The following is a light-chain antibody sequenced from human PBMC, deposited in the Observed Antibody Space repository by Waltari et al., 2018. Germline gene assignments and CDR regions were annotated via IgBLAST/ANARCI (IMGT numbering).Light chain of an antibody. CDR3: QQYGNSPPGVT. CDR2: VAS. V-gene: IGKV3-20*01. Sequence: EIVLTQSPGTLSVSPGERATLSCRASQSIISTYVAWYQQKPGQAPRLRIYVASSRATGIPARFSGSGSGTDFTLTISRLEPEDFAVYFCQQYGNSPPGVTCGQGTRLEIK. J-gene: IGKJ5*01. CDR1: QSIISTY.